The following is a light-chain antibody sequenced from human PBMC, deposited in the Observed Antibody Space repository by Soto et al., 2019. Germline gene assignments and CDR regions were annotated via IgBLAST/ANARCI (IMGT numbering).Light chain of an antibody. Sequence: EIVLTQSPATLSLSPGERATLFCRASQSVSTYLAWYQQKPGQPPRLLIYDASNRATGIPVRFSGSGSGTDFTLTISSLEPEDFAVYYCQQRSDWPPITFGQGTRLEIK. CDR2: DAS. V-gene: IGKV3-11*01. J-gene: IGKJ5*01. CDR3: QQRSDWPPIT. CDR1: QSVSTY.